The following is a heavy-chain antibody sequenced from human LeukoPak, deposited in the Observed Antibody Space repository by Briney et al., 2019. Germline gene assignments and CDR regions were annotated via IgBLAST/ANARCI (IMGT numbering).Heavy chain of an antibody. Sequence: GGSLRLSCAASGVTFSSYAMSWVRQAPGKGLEWVSAISASDGRTWYADSVRGRFTISRDNFKNTLYVRINSLRAEDTAVYYCVRDKRFPDDVFDIWGQGTLVTVSS. J-gene: IGHJ3*02. CDR3: VRDKRFPDDVFDI. CDR1: GVTFSSYA. D-gene: IGHD3-10*01. V-gene: IGHV3-23*01. CDR2: ISASDGRT.